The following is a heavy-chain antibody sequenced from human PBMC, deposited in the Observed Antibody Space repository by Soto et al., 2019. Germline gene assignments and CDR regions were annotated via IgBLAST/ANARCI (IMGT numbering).Heavy chain of an antibody. J-gene: IGHJ3*01. Sequence: QLQLQESGPGLVKSSETLPLTCTVSGGSISRSSYYWGWVRQPPGKGLEWIGSMYYSGSTYYNPSLRSRVTMSVDASKNQFSLKLTSVTAADTAVYTCARTEGLAAADAFDVWGQGTMVTVSS. V-gene: IGHV4-39*01. CDR1: GGSISRSSYY. D-gene: IGHD6-13*01. CDR3: ARTEGLAAADAFDV. CDR2: MYYSGST.